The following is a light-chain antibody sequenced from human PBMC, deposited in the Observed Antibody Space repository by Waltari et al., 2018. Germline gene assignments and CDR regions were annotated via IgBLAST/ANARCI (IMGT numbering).Light chain of an antibody. V-gene: IGLV2-14*03. Sequence: QSALTQPASVSGSPGQSITISCTGTSSDVGGYNYVSWYQQHPGKAPKLLIYDVRNRPSGVSIRFSASQSGNTASLTISGLQAEDEADYYCSSYTSSSSVVFGGGTKLTVL. CDR1: SSDVGGYNY. CDR2: DVR. J-gene: IGLJ2*01. CDR3: SSYTSSSSVV.